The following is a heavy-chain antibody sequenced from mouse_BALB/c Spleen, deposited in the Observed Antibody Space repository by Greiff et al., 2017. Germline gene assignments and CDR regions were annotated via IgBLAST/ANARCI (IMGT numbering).Heavy chain of an antibody. CDR1: GYSITSGYY. J-gene: IGHJ4*01. V-gene: IGHV3-6*02. D-gene: IGHD2-10*02. CDR3: ARYGKGYYAMDY. CDR2: ISYDGSN. Sequence: ESGPGLVKPSQSLSLTCSVTGYSITSGYYWNWIRQFPGNKLEWMGYISYDGSNNYNPSLKNRISITRDTSKNQFFLKLNSVTTEDTATYYCARYGKGYYAMDYWGQGTSVTVSS.